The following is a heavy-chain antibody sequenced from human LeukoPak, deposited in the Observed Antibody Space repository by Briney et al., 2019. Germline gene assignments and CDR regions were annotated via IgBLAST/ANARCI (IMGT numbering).Heavy chain of an antibody. J-gene: IGHJ4*02. CDR1: GFTFDDYG. CDR3: AKDIRMTAIRGFDY. CDR2: ISNDGSNK. V-gene: IGHV3-30*18. D-gene: IGHD2-21*02. Sequence: GGSLRLSCAASGFTFDDYGMSWVRQAPGKGLEWVAIISNDGSNKNYADSVKGRCTISRDNSRNTLYLQMNSLRAEDTAVYYCAKDIRMTAIRGFDYWGQGTLVTVSS.